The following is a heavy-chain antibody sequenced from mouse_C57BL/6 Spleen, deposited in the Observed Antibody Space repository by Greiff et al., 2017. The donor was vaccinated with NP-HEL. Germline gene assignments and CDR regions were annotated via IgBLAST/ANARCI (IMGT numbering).Heavy chain of an antibody. J-gene: IGHJ3*01. V-gene: IGHV1-19*01. Sequence: EVQLQQSGPVLVKPGASVKMSCKASGYTFTDYYMNWVKQSHGKSLEWIGVINPYNGGTSYNQKFKGKATLTVDKSSSTAYMELNSLTSEDSAVYYCARSYGSSYDAWFAYWGQGTLVTVSA. D-gene: IGHD1-1*01. CDR1: GYTFTDYY. CDR3: ARSYGSSYDAWFAY. CDR2: INPYNGGT.